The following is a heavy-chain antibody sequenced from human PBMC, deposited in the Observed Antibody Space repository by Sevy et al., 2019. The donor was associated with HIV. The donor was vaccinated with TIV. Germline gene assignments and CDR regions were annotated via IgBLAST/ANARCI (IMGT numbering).Heavy chain of an antibody. V-gene: IGHV4-59*02. CDR2: SGST. D-gene: IGHD1-1*01. J-gene: IGHJ4*02. CDR1: GVSVSPYY. Sequence: SETLSLTCTVSGVSVSPYYWAWIRQPPGKGLECVAFSGSTNYNPSLKSRATTSVETSKNQFSLKLGSVTAADTAIYYCARGGPNQQQLDYFDHWGQGTLVTVSS. CDR3: ARGGPNQQQLDYFDH.